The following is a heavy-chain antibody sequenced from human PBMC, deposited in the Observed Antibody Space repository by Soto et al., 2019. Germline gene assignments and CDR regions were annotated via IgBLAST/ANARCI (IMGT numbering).Heavy chain of an antibody. CDR3: ARDIVATIDYYYGMEV. Sequence: SETLSLTCTVSGGSISNSSYYWGWIRQPPGKGLEWIGSIYYSGSTYYNPSLKSRVTISVDTSKNQFSLKLSSVTAADTAVYYCARDIVATIDYYYGMEVWGQGTTVTVSS. D-gene: IGHD5-12*01. CDR1: GGSISNSSYY. J-gene: IGHJ6*02. CDR2: IYYSGST. V-gene: IGHV4-39*01.